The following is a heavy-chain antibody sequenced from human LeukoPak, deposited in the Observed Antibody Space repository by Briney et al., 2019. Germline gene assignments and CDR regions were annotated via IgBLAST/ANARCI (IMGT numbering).Heavy chain of an antibody. CDR3: ARIGGSGSYSGHYFDH. CDR1: GFTFSTYW. Sequence: TGGSLRLSCAASGFTFSTYWMHWVRRAPGKGLVWVSRISTDGSVTSYADSVKGRFTISRDNAKNTMYLQMNSLRAEDTAVYYCARIGGSGSYSGHYFDHWGRGTLVTVSS. CDR2: ISTDGSVT. V-gene: IGHV3-74*01. J-gene: IGHJ4*02. D-gene: IGHD3-10*01.